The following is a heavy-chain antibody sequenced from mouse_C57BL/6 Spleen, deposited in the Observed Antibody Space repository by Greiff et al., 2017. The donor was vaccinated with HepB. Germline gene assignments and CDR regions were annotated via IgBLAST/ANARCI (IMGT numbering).Heavy chain of an antibody. CDR1: GYTFTSDR. Sequence: QVQLQQPGTELVKPGASVKLSCKASGYTFTSDRMHWVKQRPGQGLEWIGNINPSNGGTNYNEKFKSKATLTVDKSSSTAYMQLSSLTSEDSAVYYCARDDDYDRDFDYWGQGTTLTVSS. J-gene: IGHJ2*01. V-gene: IGHV1-53*01. CDR2: INPSNGGT. CDR3: ARDDDYDRDFDY. D-gene: IGHD2-4*01.